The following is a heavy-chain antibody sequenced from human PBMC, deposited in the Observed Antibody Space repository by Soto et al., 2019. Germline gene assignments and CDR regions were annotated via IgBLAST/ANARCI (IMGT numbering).Heavy chain of an antibody. CDR1: GFTFSSYS. V-gene: IGHV3-48*02. J-gene: IGHJ4*02. CDR2: ISSSSSTI. Sequence: AXGSLILSCAASGFTFSSYSMNWVRQAPGKGLEWVSYISSSSSTIYYADSVKGRFTISRDNAKNSLYLQMNSLRDEDTAVYYCARDRGYSGYDPLAYFDYWGQGTLVTVSS. D-gene: IGHD5-12*01. CDR3: ARDRGYSGYDPLAYFDY.